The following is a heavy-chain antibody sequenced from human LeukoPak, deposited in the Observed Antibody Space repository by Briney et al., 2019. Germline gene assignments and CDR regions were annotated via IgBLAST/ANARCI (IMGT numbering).Heavy chain of an antibody. Sequence: PSETLSLTCAVYGGSFSGYYWSWIRQPPGKGLEWIGEINHSGSTNYNPSLTSRVTISVDTSKNQFSLKLSSVTAADTAVYYCARQTSIADAFDIWGQGTMVTVSS. V-gene: IGHV4-34*01. CDR1: GGSFSGYY. CDR2: INHSGST. CDR3: ARQTSIADAFDI. D-gene: IGHD6-6*01. J-gene: IGHJ3*02.